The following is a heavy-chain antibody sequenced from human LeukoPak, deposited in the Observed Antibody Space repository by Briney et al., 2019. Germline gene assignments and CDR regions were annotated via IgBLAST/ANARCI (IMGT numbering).Heavy chain of an antibody. CDR3: AKAPKSGSHKGYFDY. V-gene: IGHV3-23*01. CDR2: FSTDGTT. J-gene: IGHJ4*02. D-gene: IGHD3-10*01. Sequence: GESLRLSCAVSGFTFSDFAMSWVRLAPGRGLEWVSAFSTDGTTYYADYVKGRFAISRDNSKNTLYLQLNSLRAEDTATYYCAKAPKSGSHKGYFDYWGQGTLVTVSS. CDR1: GFTFSDFA.